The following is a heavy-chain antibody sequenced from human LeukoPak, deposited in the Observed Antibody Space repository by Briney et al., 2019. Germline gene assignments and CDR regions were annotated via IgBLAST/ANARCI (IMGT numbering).Heavy chain of an antibody. CDR3: ASEPYSNYDYYYYMDV. Sequence: SETLSLTCTVSGGSISSSSYYWGWIRQPPGKGLEWIGSIYYSGSTYYNPSLKSRVTISVDTSKNQFSLKLSSVTAEDTAVYYCASEPYSNYDYYYYMDVWGKGTTVTVSS. D-gene: IGHD4-11*01. J-gene: IGHJ6*03. CDR1: GGSISSSSYY. CDR2: IYYSGST. V-gene: IGHV4-39*01.